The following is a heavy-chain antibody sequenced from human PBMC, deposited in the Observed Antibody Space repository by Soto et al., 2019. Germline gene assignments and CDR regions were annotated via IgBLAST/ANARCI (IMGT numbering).Heavy chain of an antibody. D-gene: IGHD4-17*01. CDR1: GGSISSYY. J-gene: IGHJ6*03. Sequence: SETLSLTCTVSGGSISSYYWSWIRQPPGKGLEWIGYIYYSGSTNYNPSLKSRVTISVDTSKNQFSLKLSSVTAADTAVYYCAGNYGDYLGARYYYYMDVWGKGTTVTVSS. CDR3: AGNYGDYLGARYYYYMDV. CDR2: IYYSGST. V-gene: IGHV4-59*01.